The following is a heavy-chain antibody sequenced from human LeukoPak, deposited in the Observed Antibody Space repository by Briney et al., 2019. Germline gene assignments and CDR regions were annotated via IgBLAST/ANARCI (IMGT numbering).Heavy chain of an antibody. J-gene: IGHJ4*02. D-gene: IGHD4-17*01. Sequence: PGGSLRLSCAASGFTFSSYWMSWVRQAPGKGLEWVANIKQDGSEKYYVDSVKGRFTISRDNAKNSLYLQMNSLRAEDTAVYYCAREDSRRSPYGDLGPFDYWGQGTLVTVSS. CDR2: IKQDGSEK. V-gene: IGHV3-7*01. CDR3: AREDSRRSPYGDLGPFDY. CDR1: GFTFSSYW.